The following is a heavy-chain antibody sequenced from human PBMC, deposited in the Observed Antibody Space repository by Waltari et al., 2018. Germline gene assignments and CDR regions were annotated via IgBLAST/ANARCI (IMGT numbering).Heavy chain of an antibody. Sequence: QVQLQESGPGLVKPSETLSLTCAGSGASLISSYWAWIRHPPGKGLGWIGYVSVSGSPTYNPSLKSRVTISLDTSRNQVSLKLTSVTAADTAVYYCARQRGVEGLYWGQGTLVTVSS. V-gene: IGHV4-59*08. D-gene: IGHD2-8*02. J-gene: IGHJ4*02. CDR3: ARQRGVEGLY. CDR2: VSVSGSP. CDR1: GASLISSY.